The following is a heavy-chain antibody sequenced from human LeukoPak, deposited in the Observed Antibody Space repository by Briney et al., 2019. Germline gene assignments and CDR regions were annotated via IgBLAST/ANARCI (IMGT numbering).Heavy chain of an antibody. J-gene: IGHJ1*01. CDR3: ARDSLLSDFWSGYRAEYFQH. V-gene: IGHV7-4-1*02. CDR2: INTNTGNP. Sequence: ASVKVSCKASGYTFTSYAMNWVRQAPGQGLEWMGWINTNTGNPTYAQGFTGRFVFSLDTSVSTAYLQISSLKAEDTAVYYCARDSLLSDFWSGYRAEYFQHWGQGTLLTVSS. D-gene: IGHD3-3*01. CDR1: GYTFTSYA.